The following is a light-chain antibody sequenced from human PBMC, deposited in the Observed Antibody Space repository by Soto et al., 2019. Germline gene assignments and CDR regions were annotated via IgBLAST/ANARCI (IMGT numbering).Light chain of an antibody. V-gene: IGLV2-8*01. CDR2: EVN. J-gene: IGLJ1*01. Sequence: QSALTQPPSASGSPGQSVTIACTGTSRDVGGYKYVSWYQQHPGKAPKLMIFEVNNRPSGVPDRFSGSKSGNTASLTVSGLQAEDEADYYFSSYAGINNLGVFGTGTKLTVL. CDR3: SSYAGINNLGV. CDR1: SRDVGGYKY.